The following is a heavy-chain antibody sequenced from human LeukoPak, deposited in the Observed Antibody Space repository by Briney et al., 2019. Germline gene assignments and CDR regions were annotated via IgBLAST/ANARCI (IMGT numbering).Heavy chain of an antibody. CDR2: ISGCGGST. V-gene: IGHV3-23*01. CDR1: GFTFSSYA. D-gene: IGHD1-20*01. J-gene: IGHJ4*02. Sequence: PGGSLRLSCAASGFTFSSYAMNWVRQAPGTGLEWVSGISGCGGSTYYADSVKGRFTISRDDSKNTLYLQMNSLRAEDTAVYYCAKTFAGNWHYFEYWGQGTLVTVSS. CDR3: AKTFAGNWHYFEY.